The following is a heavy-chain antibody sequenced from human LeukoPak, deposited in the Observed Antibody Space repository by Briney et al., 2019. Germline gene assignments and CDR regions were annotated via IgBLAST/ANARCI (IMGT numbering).Heavy chain of an antibody. J-gene: IGHJ4*02. D-gene: IGHD4-23*01. CDR1: GYTITGYY. V-gene: IGHV1-2*02. CDR2: INPNNGGT. Sequence: ASVKVSCKAFGYTITGYYIHWVRQAPGQGLEWMGWINPNNGGTNSAQKFQGRVTMTRDTSISTANMELSRLTSDDTAVYYCARDPPTAVNLDYWGQGTLVTVSS. CDR3: ARDPPTAVNLDY.